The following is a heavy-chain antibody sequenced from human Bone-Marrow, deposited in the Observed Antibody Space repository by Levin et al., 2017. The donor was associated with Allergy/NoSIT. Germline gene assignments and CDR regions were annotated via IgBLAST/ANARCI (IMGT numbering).Heavy chain of an antibody. CDR1: GFTFDDYA. V-gene: IGHV3-9*01. Sequence: PPGGSLRLSCAASGFTFDDYAMHWVRQAPGKGLEWVSGISWNSGSRGYADSVKGRFTISRDNAKNSLYLQMNSLRAEDTALYYCVKDRYNSGWYGGVDFWGQGTLVTVSS. J-gene: IGHJ4*02. CDR3: VKDRYNSGWYGGVDF. D-gene: IGHD6-19*01. CDR2: ISWNSGSR.